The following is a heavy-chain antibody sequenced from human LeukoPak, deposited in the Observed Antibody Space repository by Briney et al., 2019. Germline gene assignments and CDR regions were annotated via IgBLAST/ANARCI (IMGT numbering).Heavy chain of an antibody. D-gene: IGHD6-13*01. Sequence: GGTLRLSCAASGVTFSIDWMSCVRDAPGKGLEGGANIKQVGREKYYMDSVRGRFTISRDNAKNSLYLQMNSLRAEDTAVYYCASSIAAAGRHYYYYGMDVWGQGTTVTVSS. CDR2: IKQVGREK. V-gene: IGHV3-7*01. CDR1: GVTFSIDW. J-gene: IGHJ6*02. CDR3: ASSIAAAGRHYYYYGMDV.